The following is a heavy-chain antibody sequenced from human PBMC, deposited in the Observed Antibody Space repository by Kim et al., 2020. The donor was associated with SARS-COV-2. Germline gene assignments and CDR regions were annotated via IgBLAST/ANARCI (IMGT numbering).Heavy chain of an antibody. CDR1: GYTFTSYG. Sequence: ASVKVSCKASGYTFTSYGISWVRQAPGQGLEWMGWISAYNGNTNYAQKLQGRVTMTTDTSTSTAYMELRSLRSDDTAVYYCARAPAPGANWGPIYYYYGMDVWGQGTTVTVSS. V-gene: IGHV1-18*01. J-gene: IGHJ6*02. CDR3: ARAPAPGANWGPIYYYYGMDV. D-gene: IGHD7-27*01. CDR2: ISAYNGNT.